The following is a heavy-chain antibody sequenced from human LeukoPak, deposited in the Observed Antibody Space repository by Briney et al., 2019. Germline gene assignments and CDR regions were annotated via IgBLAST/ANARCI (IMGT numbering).Heavy chain of an antibody. V-gene: IGHV3-11*04. CDR3: ARDFGAVAGFDY. CDR2: ISSSSSTI. D-gene: IGHD6-19*01. CDR1: GFTFNDYY. J-gene: IGHJ4*02. Sequence: GSLRLSCAASGFTFNDYYMSWIRQAPGKGLEWVSYISSSSSTIYYADSVKGRFTISRDNAKNSLYLQMNSLRAEDTAVYYCARDFGAVAGFDYWGQGTLVTVSS.